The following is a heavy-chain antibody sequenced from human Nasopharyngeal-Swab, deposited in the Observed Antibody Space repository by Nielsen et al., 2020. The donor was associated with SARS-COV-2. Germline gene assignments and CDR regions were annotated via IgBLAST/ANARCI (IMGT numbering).Heavy chain of an antibody. V-gene: IGHV3-30*18. D-gene: IGHD2-2*01. CDR3: AKAHCSSTSCYHRGGPMDV. J-gene: IGHJ6*03. CDR2: ILYDGSNK. Sequence: WIRQPPGKGLEWVAVILYDGSNKYYADSVKGRFTISRDNSKNSLYLQMNSLRTEDTALYYCAKAHCSSTSCYHRGGPMDVWGKGTTVTVSS.